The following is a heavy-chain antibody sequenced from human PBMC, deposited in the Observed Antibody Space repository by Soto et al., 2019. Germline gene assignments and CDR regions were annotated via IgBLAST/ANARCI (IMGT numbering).Heavy chain of an antibody. V-gene: IGHV3-23*01. CDR1: GLTFSSYA. D-gene: IGHD3-22*01. Sequence: GGSLRLSCAASGLTFSSYAMSWVRQAPGKGLEWVSVISGSGGSTHYADSVKGRSTISRDNSKNTLHLRVNSLRGEDTAVYYCAKEADISGYYPDYWGQGTQVTVSS. CDR3: AKEADISGYYPDY. CDR2: ISGSGGST. J-gene: IGHJ4*02.